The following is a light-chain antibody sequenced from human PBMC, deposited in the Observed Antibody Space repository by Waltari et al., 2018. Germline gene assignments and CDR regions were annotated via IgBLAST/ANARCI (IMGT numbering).Light chain of an antibody. Sequence: QLVLTQSPSASASLGASVKLPCTLSSGHRSTVIAWPQQQPEKGPRFLMKVNSDGSHSKGDEIPDRFSGSSSGAERYLTISSLQSEDEADYYCQTGGHGTWVFGGGTKLTVL. CDR2: VNSDGSH. CDR3: QTGGHGTWV. J-gene: IGLJ3*02. V-gene: IGLV4-69*02. CDR1: SGHRSTV.